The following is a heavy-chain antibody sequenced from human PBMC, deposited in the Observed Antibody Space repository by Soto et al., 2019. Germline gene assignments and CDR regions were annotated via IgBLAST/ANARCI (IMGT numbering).Heavy chain of an antibody. J-gene: IGHJ4*02. Sequence: PGGSLRLSCVGSGFIFSNNGMHWVRQTPGKGLEWVAFMSYDGSDTFYADSVKGRSTISRDNSKNTLFLHMSNLRGDDTAMYYCTIVRVADSALDHWGQGTLVTVSS. CDR1: GFIFSNNG. CDR2: MSYDGSDT. D-gene: IGHD3-10*02. CDR3: TIVRVADSALDH. V-gene: IGHV3-30*02.